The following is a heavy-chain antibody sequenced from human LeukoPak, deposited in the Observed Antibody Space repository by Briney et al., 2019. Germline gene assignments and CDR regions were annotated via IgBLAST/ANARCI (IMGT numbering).Heavy chain of an antibody. CDR3: ARVPSRLGVRYFDY. CDR1: GGSFSGYY. V-gene: IGHV4-34*01. D-gene: IGHD3-16*01. J-gene: IGHJ4*02. Sequence: SETLSLTCAVYGGSFSGYYWSWIRQPPGKGLEWIGEINHSGSTNYNPSLKSRVTISVDTPKNQFSLKLSSVTAADTAVYYCARVPSRLGVRYFDYWGQGTLVTVSS. CDR2: INHSGST.